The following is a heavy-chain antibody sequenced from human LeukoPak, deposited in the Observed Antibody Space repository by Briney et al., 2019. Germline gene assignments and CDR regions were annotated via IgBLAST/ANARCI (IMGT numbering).Heavy chain of an antibody. Sequence: PSETLSLTCAVYGGSFSGYYWSWIRQPPGKGLEWIGEINHSGSTYYNPSLKSRVTISVDTSKNQFSLKLSSVTAADTAVYYCARHVSTFDYWGQGTLVTVSS. D-gene: IGHD3-16*01. V-gene: IGHV4-34*01. J-gene: IGHJ4*02. CDR2: INHSGST. CDR1: GGSFSGYY. CDR3: ARHVSTFDY.